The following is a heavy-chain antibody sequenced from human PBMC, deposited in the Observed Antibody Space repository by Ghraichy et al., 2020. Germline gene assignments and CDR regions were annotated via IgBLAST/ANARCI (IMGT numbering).Heavy chain of an antibody. D-gene: IGHD1-26*01. CDR1: GCSISSSSYY. V-gene: IGHV4-39*01. CDR3: ARPGEVGATVFQH. J-gene: IGHJ1*01. Sequence: SETLSLTCTVSGCSISSSSYYWGWIRQPPGKGLEWIGSIYYSGSTYYNPSLKSRVTISVDTSKNQFSLKLSSVTAADTAVYYCARPGEVGATVFQHWGQGTLVTVSS. CDR2: IYYSGST.